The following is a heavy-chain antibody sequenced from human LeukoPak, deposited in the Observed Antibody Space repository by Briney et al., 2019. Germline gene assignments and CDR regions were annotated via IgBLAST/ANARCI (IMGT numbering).Heavy chain of an antibody. CDR3: ARVRVDYYDSSGYPDY. J-gene: IGHJ4*02. CDR2: ISAYNGNT. D-gene: IGHD3-22*01. Sequence: ASVKVSCKASGYTFTSYGISWVRQAPGQGLEWMGWISAYNGNTNYAQKFQGRVTMTRDTSTSTVYMELSSLRSEDTAVYYCARVRVDYYDSSGYPDYWGQGTLVTVSS. V-gene: IGHV1-18*01. CDR1: GYTFTSYG.